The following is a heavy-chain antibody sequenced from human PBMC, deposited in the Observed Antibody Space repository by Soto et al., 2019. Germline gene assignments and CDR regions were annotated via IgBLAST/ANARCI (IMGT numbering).Heavy chain of an antibody. D-gene: IGHD1-26*01. J-gene: IGHJ4*02. V-gene: IGHV4-34*01. CDR1: GGSFSGYY. Sequence: LSLTCAVYGGSFSGYYWSWIRQPPGKGLEWIGEINHSGSTNYNPSLKSRVTISVDTSKNQFSLKLSSVTAADTAVYYCARGGRELLHYFDYWGQGTLVTVSS. CDR2: INHSGST. CDR3: ARGGRELLHYFDY.